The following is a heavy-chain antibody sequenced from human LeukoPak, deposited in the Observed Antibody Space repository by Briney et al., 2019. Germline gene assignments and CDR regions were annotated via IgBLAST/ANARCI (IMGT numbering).Heavy chain of an antibody. Sequence: PGVSLRLPCVVSGYTFSIFWVSWVRQSPGKGLEWMANIKEDGSEKYYVDSVKGRFTISRDNANHSLYLQMNSLRADDTAVYYCARAGSFWTGFYAFGYWGQGTLVTVPS. CDR1: GYTFSIFW. J-gene: IGHJ4*02. V-gene: IGHV3-7*03. CDR2: IKEDGSEK. CDR3: ARAGSFWTGFYAFGY. D-gene: IGHD3/OR15-3a*01.